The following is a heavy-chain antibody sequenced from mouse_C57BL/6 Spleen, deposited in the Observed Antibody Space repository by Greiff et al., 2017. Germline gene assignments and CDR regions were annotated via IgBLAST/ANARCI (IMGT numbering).Heavy chain of an antibody. CDR1: GYTFTDYY. V-gene: IGHV1-26*01. Sequence: VQLQQSGPELVKPGASVKISCKASGYTFTDYYMNWVKQSHGKSLEWIGDINPNNGGTSYNEKFKGKATLTVDKSSSTAYMEPRSLTSEDSAVYYCARGDEVDYWGQGTTLTVSS. CDR2: INPNNGGT. J-gene: IGHJ2*01. CDR3: ARGDEVDY.